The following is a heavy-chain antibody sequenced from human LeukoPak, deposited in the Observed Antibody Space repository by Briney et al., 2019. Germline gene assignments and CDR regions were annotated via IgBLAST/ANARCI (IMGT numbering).Heavy chain of an antibody. J-gene: IGHJ6*03. Sequence: PSETLSLTCTVSGGSIRSYYWSWIRQPPGKGLEWIGYIHYSGSTNYNPSLKSRVTISVDTSKNQFSLKLSSVTAADTAVYYCARTTEGGYTYGYFYYYYMDVWGKGTTVTISS. V-gene: IGHV4-59*01. D-gene: IGHD5-18*01. CDR2: IHYSGST. CDR3: ARTTEGGYTYGYFYYYYMDV. CDR1: GGSIRSYY.